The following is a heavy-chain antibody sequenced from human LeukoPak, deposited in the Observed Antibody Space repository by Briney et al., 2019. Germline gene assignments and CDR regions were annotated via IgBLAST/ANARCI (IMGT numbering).Heavy chain of an antibody. CDR2: IYPDESNI. J-gene: IGHJ4*02. D-gene: IGHD2-2*03. V-gene: IGHV5-51*01. CDR1: GYSFPTYW. CDR3: ARPPSRGYSSSFEY. Sequence: ESLKISCKGSGYSFPTYWIAWVRQMPGKGREWMGIIYPDESNIRYSPSFQGQVTISADKSISTAYLQWSSLKASDTAMYYCARPPSRGYSSSFEYWGQGTLVTVSS.